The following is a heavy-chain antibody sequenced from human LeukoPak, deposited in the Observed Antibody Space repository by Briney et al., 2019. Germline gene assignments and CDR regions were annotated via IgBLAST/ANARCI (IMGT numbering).Heavy chain of an antibody. Sequence: SQTLSLTCTVSGGSISSYYWSWIRQPPGKGLEWIGYIYHTGSTSYNPSLKGRVTISVDTSKNQFSLKLSSVTAADTAVYYCARGLNRNDYGDYGYWGQGTLVTVSS. CDR1: GGSISSYY. CDR2: IYHTGST. J-gene: IGHJ4*02. V-gene: IGHV4-59*01. CDR3: ARGLNRNDYGDYGY. D-gene: IGHD4-17*01.